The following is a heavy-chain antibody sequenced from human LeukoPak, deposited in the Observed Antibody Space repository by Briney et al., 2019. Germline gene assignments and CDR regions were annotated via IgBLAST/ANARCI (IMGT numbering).Heavy chain of an antibody. Sequence: PGGSLRLSCAASGFTFLNSAVSWVRQAPGKGLEWVSAISGSGGSTYYADSVKGRFTISRDNAKNTLYLQMNSLRAEDTAVYYCARGYSYGFFDYWGQGTLATVSS. D-gene: IGHD5-18*01. CDR2: ISGSGGST. CDR3: ARGYSYGFFDY. V-gene: IGHV3-23*01. CDR1: GFTFLNSA. J-gene: IGHJ4*02.